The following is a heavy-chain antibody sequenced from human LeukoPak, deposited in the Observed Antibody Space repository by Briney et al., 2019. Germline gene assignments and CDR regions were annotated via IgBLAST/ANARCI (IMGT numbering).Heavy chain of an antibody. J-gene: IGHJ6*02. D-gene: IGHD6-13*01. CDR3: AKGQFTSSWYSTYYYYAMDV. CDR2: ISYDGSNK. CDR1: GFTFSDYY. V-gene: IGHV3-30*18. Sequence: PGGSLRLSCAASGFTFSDYYMSWVRQAPGKGLDWVAVISYDGSNKYYADSVKGRFTISRDNSKNTLYLQMNSLRAEDTAVYYCAKGQFTSSWYSTYYYYAMDVWGQGTTVTVSS.